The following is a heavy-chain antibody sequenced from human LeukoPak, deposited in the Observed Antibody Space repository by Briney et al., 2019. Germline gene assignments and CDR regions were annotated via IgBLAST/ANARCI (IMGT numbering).Heavy chain of an antibody. D-gene: IGHD3-10*01. J-gene: IGHJ4*02. CDR2: IIPILGIA. CDR1: GGTFSSYA. CDR3: ATQQGVVRGVIIG. Sequence: SAKVSCKASGGTFSSYAISWVRQAPGQGLEWMGRIIPILGIANYAQKFQGRVTITADKSTSTAYMELSSLRSEDTAVYYCATQQGVVRGVIIGWGQGTLVTVSS. V-gene: IGHV1-69*04.